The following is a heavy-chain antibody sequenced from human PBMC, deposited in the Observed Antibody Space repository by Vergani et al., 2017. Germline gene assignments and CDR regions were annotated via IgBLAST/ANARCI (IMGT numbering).Heavy chain of an antibody. V-gene: IGHV3-11*01. CDR2: ISSSGSTI. D-gene: IGHD4-17*01. J-gene: IGHJ4*02. CDR1: GFTFSDYY. Sequence: QVQLVESGGGVVQPGRSLRLSCAASGFTFSDYYMSWIRQAPGKGLEWVSYISSSGSTIYYADSVKGRFTISRDNAKNSLYLQMNSLRAEDTAVYYCASYHDYGFFFDDWGQGTLVTVSS. CDR3: ASYHDYGFFFDD.